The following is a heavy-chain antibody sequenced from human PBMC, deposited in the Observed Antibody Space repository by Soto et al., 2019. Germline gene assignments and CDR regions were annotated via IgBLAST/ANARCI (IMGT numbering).Heavy chain of an antibody. V-gene: IGHV1-18*01. Sequence: QVQLVQSGVEVKKPGASVKVSCKASGYTFTSHGISWVRQAPGQGLEWMGWISAYNGNTNYEQKVQGRVTMTTDASTSTAYVELRSLRSDDTAVYSCARTSRISGLFDYWGQGTLVTVSS. D-gene: IGHD6-19*01. J-gene: IGHJ4*02. CDR2: ISAYNGNT. CDR3: ARTSRISGLFDY. CDR1: GYTFTSHG.